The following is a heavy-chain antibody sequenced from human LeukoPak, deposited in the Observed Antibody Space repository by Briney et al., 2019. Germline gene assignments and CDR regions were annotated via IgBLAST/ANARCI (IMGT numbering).Heavy chain of an antibody. Sequence: ASVKVSCKASGYTFTSYGISWVRQAPGQGLEWMGWISAYNGNTNYAQKLQGRVTMTTDTSTSTAYMELRSLRSDDTAVYYCAVGVAGTSYYGMDVWGQGTTVTVSS. CDR2: ISAYNGNT. CDR1: GYTFTSYG. CDR3: AVGVAGTSYYGMDV. V-gene: IGHV1-18*01. J-gene: IGHJ6*02. D-gene: IGHD6-19*01.